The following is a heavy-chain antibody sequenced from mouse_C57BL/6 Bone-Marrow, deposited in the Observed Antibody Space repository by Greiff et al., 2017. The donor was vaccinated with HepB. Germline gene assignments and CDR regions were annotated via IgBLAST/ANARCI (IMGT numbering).Heavy chain of an antibody. CDR2: IDPEDGDT. D-gene: IGHD1-1*01. CDR1: GFNIKDYY. V-gene: IGHV14-1*01. Sequence: EVQLQQSGAELVRPGASVKLSCTASGFNIKDYYMHWVKQRPEQGLEWIGRIDPEDGDTEYAPKFQGKATMTADTSSNTAYLQLSSLTCEDTAVYYCTGGSSPYWYFDVWGTGTTVTVSS. J-gene: IGHJ1*03. CDR3: TGGSSPYWYFDV.